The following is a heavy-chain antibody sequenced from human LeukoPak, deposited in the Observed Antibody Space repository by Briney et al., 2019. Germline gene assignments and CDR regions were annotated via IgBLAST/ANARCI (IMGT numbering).Heavy chain of an antibody. Sequence: PGGSLRLSCAASGFTFSSYAMSWVRQAPGKGLEWVGFIRNKAYGGTSQYAASVKGRFTISRDDSKSIAYLQMNSLKTEDTAVYYCSRRVEDGDPLGYWGQGTLVTVSS. CDR2: IRNKAYGGTS. J-gene: IGHJ4*02. CDR3: SRRVEDGDPLGY. V-gene: IGHV3-49*04. CDR1: GFTFSSYA. D-gene: IGHD4-17*01.